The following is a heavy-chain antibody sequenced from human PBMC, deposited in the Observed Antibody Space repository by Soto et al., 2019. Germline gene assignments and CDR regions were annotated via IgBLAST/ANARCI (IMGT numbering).Heavy chain of an antibody. CDR2: IFNSGST. CDR1: GGSISSGGFY. V-gene: IGHV4-31*03. J-gene: IGHJ4*02. D-gene: IGHD1-7*01. CDR3: ARTGTTSAGHFDY. Sequence: PAETLSLTCTVSGGSISSGGFYWGWIRQHPGKGLDWIGYIFNSGSTHYNPSLKSRVTMSVDTSKNQFSLRLNSVTAADTAVYYCARTGTTSAGHFDYWGQGTLVTVSS.